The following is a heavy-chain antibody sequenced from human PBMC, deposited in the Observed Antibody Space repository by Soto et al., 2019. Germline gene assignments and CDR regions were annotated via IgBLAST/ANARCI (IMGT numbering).Heavy chain of an antibody. J-gene: IGHJ4*02. CDR1: GFTFSSYW. CDR3: ARESNAHFDY. V-gene: IGHV3-7*01. CDR2: IAHDGSEK. Sequence: EVQLVESGGGLVQPGGSLRLSCAVSGFTFSSYWMSWVRQAPGRGLEWVATIAHDGSEKFYVDSVKGRFTISRDNTKNSLNLQMNSLRAEDTAVYYCARESNAHFDYWGQGTMVTVSS. D-gene: IGHD7-27*01.